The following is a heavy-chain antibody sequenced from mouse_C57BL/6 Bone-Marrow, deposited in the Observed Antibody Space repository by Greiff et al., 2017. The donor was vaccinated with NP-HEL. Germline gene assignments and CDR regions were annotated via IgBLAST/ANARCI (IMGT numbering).Heavy chain of an antibody. J-gene: IGHJ4*01. Sequence: EVKLQESGPGLVKPSQSLSLTCSVTGYSITSGYYWNWIRQFPGNKLEWMGYISYDGSNNYNPSLKNRISITRDTSKNQFFLKLNSVTTEDTATYYCARHYGSRWGQGTSVTVSS. V-gene: IGHV3-6*01. CDR1: GYSITSGYY. CDR3: ARHYGSR. CDR2: ISYDGSN. D-gene: IGHD1-1*01.